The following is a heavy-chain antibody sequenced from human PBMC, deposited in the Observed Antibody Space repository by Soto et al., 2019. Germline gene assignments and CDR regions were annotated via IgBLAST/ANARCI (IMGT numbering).Heavy chain of an antibody. D-gene: IGHD3-10*01. Sequence: GGSLRLSCAASGFTFSSHDMHWVRQVTGKGLEWVSGIDSAGDAKYPASVKGRFTISRENAKNSLYLQMNSLRAGDTAVYYCARAGLLGAFDIWGQGTMVTVSS. CDR3: ARAGLLGAFDI. V-gene: IGHV3-13*01. J-gene: IGHJ3*02. CDR1: GFTFSSHD. CDR2: IDSAGDA.